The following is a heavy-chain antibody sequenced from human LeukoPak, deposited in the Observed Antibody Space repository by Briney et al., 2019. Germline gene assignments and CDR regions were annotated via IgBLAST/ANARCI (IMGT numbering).Heavy chain of an antibody. Sequence: PGGSLRLSCVGSGFTFRSHAMSWVRQAPEKGLEFVSGIYENGGTTYYADSVKGRFTISRDNSKNTLYLQMNSLRAEDTAVYYCAKADSYGTYGGDYFDYWGQGTLVTVSS. CDR3: AKADSYGTYGGDYFDY. CDR1: GFTFRSHA. D-gene: IGHD5-18*01. CDR2: IYENGGTT. J-gene: IGHJ4*02. V-gene: IGHV3-23*01.